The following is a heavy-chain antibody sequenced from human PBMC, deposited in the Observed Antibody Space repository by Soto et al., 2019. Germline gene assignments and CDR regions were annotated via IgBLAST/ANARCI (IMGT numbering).Heavy chain of an antibody. CDR1: GFMFSSFA. V-gene: IGHV3-23*01. D-gene: IGHD1-7*01. J-gene: IGHJ4*02. CDR3: AKERTINLVPSY. Sequence: EVQLLESGGGLVQPGGSLRLSCAASGFMFSSFAMSWIRQAPGKGLEWVSSISGSGGTTYYADSVKGRFTISRDNSKRTLYLQMNSLRAEDTAIYYCAKERTINLVPSYWGQGTLVTVSS. CDR2: ISGSGGTT.